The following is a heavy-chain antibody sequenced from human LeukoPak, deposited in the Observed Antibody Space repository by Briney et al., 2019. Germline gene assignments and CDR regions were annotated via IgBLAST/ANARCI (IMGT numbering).Heavy chain of an antibody. CDR1: GGSISSSSYY. D-gene: IGHD4-17*01. CDR3: AQEDSLIYGDPDY. Sequence: SETLSVICTVSGGSISSSSYYWGWIRQPPGKGLEWIGSIYYSGSTYYNPSLKSRVTISEDTSKSQFSLKLSSVTAADTAVYYCAQEDSLIYGDPDYWGQGTLVTVSS. CDR2: IYYSGST. J-gene: IGHJ4*02. V-gene: IGHV4-39*07.